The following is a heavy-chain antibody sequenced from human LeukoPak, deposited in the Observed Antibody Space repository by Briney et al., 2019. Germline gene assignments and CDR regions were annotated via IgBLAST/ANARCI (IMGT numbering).Heavy chain of an antibody. V-gene: IGHV4-39*01. CDR2: IYYSGST. CDR3: ARHLTKVYDSSGYEDY. J-gene: IGHJ4*02. Sequence: PSETLSLTCTVSVGSISSSSYYWGWIRQPPGKGLEWIGSIYYSGSTYYNPSLKSRVTISVDTSKNQFSLKLSSVTAADTAVYYCARHLTKVYDSSGYEDYWGQGTLVTVSS. CDR1: VGSISSSSYY. D-gene: IGHD3-22*01.